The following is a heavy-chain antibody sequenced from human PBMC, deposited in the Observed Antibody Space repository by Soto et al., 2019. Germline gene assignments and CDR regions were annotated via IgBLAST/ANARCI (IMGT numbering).Heavy chain of an antibody. V-gene: IGHV3-33*01. D-gene: IGHD3-16*01. J-gene: IGHJ6*02. CDR3: ARDTWQGEAKHLDV. Sequence: PGGSLRLSCTASGFTFSNNGMHWVRQAPGKGLEWVADIWYDGSKSYYADSVKGRFTISRDNSKHILFLQLNSLRDDDTAVYYCARDTWQGEAKHLDVWGQGTTVTVSS. CDR2: IWYDGSKS. CDR1: GFTFSNNG.